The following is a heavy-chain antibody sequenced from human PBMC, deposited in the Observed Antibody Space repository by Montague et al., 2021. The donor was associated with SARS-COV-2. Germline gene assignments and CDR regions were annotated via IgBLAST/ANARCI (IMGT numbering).Heavy chain of an antibody. D-gene: IGHD3-10*01. CDR1: GDSIMGYR. J-gene: IGHJ5*02. CDR3: ARFFRVGTSSAFDP. V-gene: IGHV4-59*08. CDR2: VRDSGTT. Sequence: SETLSLTCGVSGDSIMGYRWSWVRKPPGRGLEWIGDVRDSGTTNYNPPLTNRITISIDTSKAQLSRIWTSVNAADTAVYYCARFFRVGTSSAFDPWGQGILGTVSS.